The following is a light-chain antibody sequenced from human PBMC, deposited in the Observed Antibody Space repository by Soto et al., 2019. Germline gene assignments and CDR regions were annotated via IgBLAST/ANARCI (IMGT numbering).Light chain of an antibody. Sequence: QSALTQPASVSGSPGQSVTISCTGTNSDVGGYNYVSWYQQHPGKAPKLIIYNVTARPSGVSHRFSGSESGYTASLSISGLQAEDEADFYCSSFTSSSTLVFGGGTKLTVL. CDR3: SSFTSSSTLV. CDR2: NVT. V-gene: IGLV2-14*01. J-gene: IGLJ2*01. CDR1: NSDVGGYNY.